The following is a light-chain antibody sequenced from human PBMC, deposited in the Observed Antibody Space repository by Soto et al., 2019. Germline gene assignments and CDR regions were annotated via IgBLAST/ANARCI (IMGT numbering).Light chain of an antibody. Sequence: QSVLTQPPSVSGAPGQRVTISCTGSSSNIGAGFDVHWYQQHPLTAPKLLIFGNNNGPSGVPDRFSVSKSGTSASLAITGLQAEDEADYYWQSYDSSLSGAIFGGGTKLTVL. CDR3: QSYDSSLSGAI. V-gene: IGLV1-40*01. CDR1: SSNIGAGFD. J-gene: IGLJ2*01. CDR2: GNN.